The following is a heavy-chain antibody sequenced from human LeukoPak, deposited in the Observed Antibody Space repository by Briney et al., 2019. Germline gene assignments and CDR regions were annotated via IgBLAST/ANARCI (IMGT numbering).Heavy chain of an antibody. CDR1: GGSFSGYY. V-gene: IGHV4-34*01. Sequence: SETLSLTCAVYGGSFSGYYWSWIRQPPGKGLEWIGEINHSGSTNYNPSLKSRVTISVDTSKNQFSLKLSSVTAADTAVYYCARLPHDYGDYNFDYWGQGTLVTVSS. CDR3: ARLPHDYGDYNFDY. D-gene: IGHD4-17*01. J-gene: IGHJ4*02. CDR2: INHSGST.